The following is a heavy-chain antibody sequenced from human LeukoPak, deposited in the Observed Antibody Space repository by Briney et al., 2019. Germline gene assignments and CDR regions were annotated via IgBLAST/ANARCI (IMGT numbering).Heavy chain of an antibody. J-gene: IGHJ6*03. Sequence: SETLSLTCTVSGGSISSYYWSWIRRPPGKGLEWIGYIYYSGSTNYNPSLKSRVTISVDTSKNQFSLKLSSGTAADTAVYYCARRMDYYYYMDVWGKGTTVTVSS. CDR3: ARRMDYYYYMDV. V-gene: IGHV4-59*08. CDR2: IYYSGST. CDR1: GGSISSYY.